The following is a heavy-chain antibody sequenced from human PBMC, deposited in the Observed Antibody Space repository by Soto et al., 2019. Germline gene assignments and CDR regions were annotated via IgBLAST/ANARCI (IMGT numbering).Heavy chain of an antibody. CDR1: GFTFSSYA. J-gene: IGHJ4*02. CDR2: ISYDGSNK. D-gene: IGHD3-22*01. V-gene: IGHV3-30-3*02. CDR3: AKHSSGSTSAFDY. Sequence: PGGSLRLSCAASGFTFSSYAMHWVRPAPGKGLEWVAVISYDGSNKYYADSVKGRFTISRDNSKNTLYLQMNSLRAEDTAVYYCAKHSSGSTSAFDYWGQGTLVTVSS.